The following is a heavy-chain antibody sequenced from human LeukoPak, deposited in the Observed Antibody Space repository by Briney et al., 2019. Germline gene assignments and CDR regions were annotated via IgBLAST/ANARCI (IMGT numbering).Heavy chain of an antibody. CDR2: IYPGDSET. D-gene: IGHD3-10*01. J-gene: IGHJ4*02. Sequence: GESLKISFKGSGYDFTNYWIGWVRQMPGKGLEWMGIIYPGDSETRYRPSLQGQVTISADKSISTAYLQWSSVKASDTAMYYCARHATDYYASGSYSIDYWGQGTLVTVSS. CDR1: GYDFTNYW. V-gene: IGHV5-51*01. CDR3: ARHATDYYASGSYSIDY.